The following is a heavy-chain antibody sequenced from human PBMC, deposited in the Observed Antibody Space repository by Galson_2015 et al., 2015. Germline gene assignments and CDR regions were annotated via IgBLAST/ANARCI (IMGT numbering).Heavy chain of an antibody. CDR1: GGSISSSSYY. Sequence: ETLSLTCTVSGGSISSSSYYWGWIRQPPGKGLEWIGSIYYSGSTYYNPSLKSRVTISVDTSKNQFSLKLSSVTAADTAVYYCARHFDPSTMIVVGPFDYWGQGTLVTVSS. D-gene: IGHD3-22*01. J-gene: IGHJ4*02. CDR2: IYYSGST. V-gene: IGHV4-39*01. CDR3: ARHFDPSTMIVVGPFDY.